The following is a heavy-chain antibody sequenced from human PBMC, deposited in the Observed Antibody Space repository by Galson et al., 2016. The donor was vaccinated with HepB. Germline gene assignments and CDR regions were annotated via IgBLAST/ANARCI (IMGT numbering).Heavy chain of an antibody. V-gene: IGHV1-3*01. J-gene: IGHJ6*02. CDR2: INAGNGNT. CDR1: GYTFSTHA. CDR3: ARDQRAYDKKAGYFYYGMDV. Sequence: QSGAEVKQPGAAVKVSCKASGYTFSTHAMHWVRQAPGQRLEWMGWINAGNGNTKYSQKFQGRVTITRDTSASTAHMELSSLRSEDTAVYYCARDQRAYDKKAGYFYYGMDVWGHGTTVTVSS. D-gene: IGHD5-12*01.